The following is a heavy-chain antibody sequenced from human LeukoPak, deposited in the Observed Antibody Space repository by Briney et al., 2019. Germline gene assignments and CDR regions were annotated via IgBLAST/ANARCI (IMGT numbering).Heavy chain of an antibody. V-gene: IGHV3-23*01. J-gene: IGHJ5*02. CDR1: GFTFSSYG. CDR2: ISGSGGST. D-gene: IGHD4-17*01. CDR3: AKDLYGDYVGDWFDP. Sequence: GGSLRLSCAASGFTFSSYGMSWVRQAPGKGLEWVSAISGSGGSTYYADSVKGRFTISRDNSKNTLYLQMNSLRAEDTAVYYCAKDLYGDYVGDWFDPWGQGTLVTVSS.